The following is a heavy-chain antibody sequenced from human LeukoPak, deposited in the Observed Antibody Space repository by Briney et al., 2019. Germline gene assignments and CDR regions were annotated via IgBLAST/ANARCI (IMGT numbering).Heavy chain of an antibody. D-gene: IGHD2-2*01. Sequence: SQTLSLTCAISGDSVSSNSAAWNWIRQSPSRGLEWLGRTYYRSKWYNDYAVSVKSRITINPDTSKNQFSLQLNSVTPEDTAVYYCARERRYCSSTRCYGYGMDVWGQGTTVTVSS. CDR3: ARERRYCSSTRCYGYGMDV. CDR2: TYYRSKWYN. J-gene: IGHJ6*02. V-gene: IGHV6-1*01. CDR1: GDSVSSNSAA.